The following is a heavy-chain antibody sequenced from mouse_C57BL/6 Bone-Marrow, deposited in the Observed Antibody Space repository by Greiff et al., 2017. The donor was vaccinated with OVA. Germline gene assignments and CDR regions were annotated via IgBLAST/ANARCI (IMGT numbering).Heavy chain of an antibody. J-gene: IGHJ2*01. Sequence: QVQLQQSGADLAKPGASVKLSCKASGYTFTSYWMHWVKQRPGQGLEWIGYINPSSGYTKYNQKFKDKATLTADKSSSTAYMQLSSLTSEDSAVYYCARISPLYYYGSSYGYWGQGTTLTVSS. CDR2: INPSSGYT. V-gene: IGHV1-7*01. D-gene: IGHD1-1*01. CDR3: ARISPLYYYGSSYGY. CDR1: GYTFTSYW.